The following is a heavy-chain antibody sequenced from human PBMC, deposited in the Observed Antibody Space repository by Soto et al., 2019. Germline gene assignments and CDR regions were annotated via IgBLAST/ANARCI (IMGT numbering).Heavy chain of an antibody. J-gene: IGHJ4*02. CDR3: ARSGDSFGFTDY. Sequence: QVQLQESGPGLVKPSETMSLTCTVSGGSITGYYWTWIRQPPGKGLEWMGYVFYKGNTNYNPSLKSRVTISVDTSANQFSLRLSSVTAADTAVYYCARSGDSFGFTDYGGQVNLVTVSS. CDR1: GGSITGYY. V-gene: IGHV4-59*01. D-gene: IGHD5-18*01. CDR2: VFYKGNT.